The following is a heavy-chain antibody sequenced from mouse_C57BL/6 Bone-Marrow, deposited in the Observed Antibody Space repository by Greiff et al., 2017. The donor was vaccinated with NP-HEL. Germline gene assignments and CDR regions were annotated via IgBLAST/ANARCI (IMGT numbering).Heavy chain of an antibody. J-gene: IGHJ4*01. CDR3: ARNKKAQLYYAMDY. CDR1: GFSLTSYA. V-gene: IGHV2-9-1*01. Sequence: VQLQQSGPGLVAPLQSLSITCTVSGFSLTSYAISWVRQPPGKGLEWLGVIWTGGGTNYNSALKSRLSISKDNSKSQVFLKMNSLQTDDTARYYCARNKKAQLYYAMDYWGQGTSVTVSS. CDR2: IWTGGGT. D-gene: IGHD3-1*01.